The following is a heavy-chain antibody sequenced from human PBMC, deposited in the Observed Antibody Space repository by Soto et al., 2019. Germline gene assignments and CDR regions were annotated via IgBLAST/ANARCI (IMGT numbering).Heavy chain of an antibody. J-gene: IGHJ4*02. CDR1: GASITSSGYY. Sequence: QVQLQESGPGLVKPSQTLSLTCTLSGASITSSGYYWSWIRLHPGEGLEWIGYIYYRGTTYYNPSLKSPVTISTDTSKKEFSLTLTSVTAADTAVYYCARATESHYFDYWGRVILVTVTS. V-gene: IGHV4-31*01. CDR3: ARATESHYFDY. CDR2: IYYRGTT.